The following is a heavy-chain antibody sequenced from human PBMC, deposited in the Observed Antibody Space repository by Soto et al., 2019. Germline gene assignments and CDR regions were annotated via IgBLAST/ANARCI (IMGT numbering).Heavy chain of an antibody. CDR2: IYYSGST. J-gene: IGHJ4*02. CDR1: GGSISSCDYY. Sequence: SETLSLTCTVSGGSISSCDYYWSWIRQPPGKGLEWIGYIYYSGSTYYNPSLKSRVTISVDTSKNQFSLKLSSVTAADTAVYYCARGSYYYDSSGYNHYWGQGTLVTVSS. CDR3: ARGSYYYDSSGYNHY. V-gene: IGHV4-30-4*01. D-gene: IGHD3-22*01.